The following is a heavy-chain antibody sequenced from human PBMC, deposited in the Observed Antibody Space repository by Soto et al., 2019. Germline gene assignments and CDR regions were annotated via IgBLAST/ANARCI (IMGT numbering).Heavy chain of an antibody. V-gene: IGHV1-69*01. D-gene: IGHD3-10*01. CDR1: GGTSSGYT. J-gene: IGHJ4*02. Sequence: QVQLVQSGAEVKEPGSSVKVSCRASGGTSSGYTISWVRLAPGQGLEWVGGIIPIFGTTAYAQKFQVRVTIPADESTSTVYMELSSLTSDDTAVYYCARGGEATYYTAGSPTNYCGQGTLVTVSS. CDR2: IIPIFGTT. CDR3: ARGGEATYYTAGSPTNY.